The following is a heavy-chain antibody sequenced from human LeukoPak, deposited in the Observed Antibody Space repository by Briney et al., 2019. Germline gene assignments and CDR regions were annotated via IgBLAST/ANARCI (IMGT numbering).Heavy chain of an antibody. V-gene: IGHV3-21*01. Sequence: GGSLRLSCAASGFTFSSYSMNWVRQAPGKGLEWVSSISSSSSYIYYADSVKGRFTISRDNAKNSLYLQMNSLRAEDTAVYCCAREYYDILTDAFDIWGQGTMVTVSS. CDR3: AREYYDILTDAFDI. J-gene: IGHJ3*02. D-gene: IGHD3-9*01. CDR1: GFTFSSYS. CDR2: ISSSSSYI.